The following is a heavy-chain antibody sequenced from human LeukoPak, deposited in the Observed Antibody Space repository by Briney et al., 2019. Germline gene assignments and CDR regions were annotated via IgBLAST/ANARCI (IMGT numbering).Heavy chain of an antibody. D-gene: IGHD6-19*01. CDR1: GGSISIYY. J-gene: IGHJ5*02. V-gene: IGHV4-59*01. CDR3: ARDLGYGSGWFDA. Sequence: YPSETLSLTCTVSGGSISIYYWSLIRQPPGKGLEWIGYVDYSGSTNYSPSLKSRVTISVDTSKNQFSLKLSSVTAVDTAVYYCARDLGYGSGWFDAWGQGTLVTVSS. CDR2: VDYSGST.